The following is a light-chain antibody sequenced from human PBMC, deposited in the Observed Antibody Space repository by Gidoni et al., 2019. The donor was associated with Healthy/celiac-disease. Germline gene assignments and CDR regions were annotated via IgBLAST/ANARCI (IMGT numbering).Light chain of an antibody. CDR1: QSVSSY. CDR3: QQHLT. J-gene: IGKJ4*01. CDR2: DAS. Sequence: EIVLTQSPATLSLSPGERATLSCRASQSVSSYLAWYQQKPGQAPRLLIYDASNRATGIPARFSGSGSVTDFTLTISSLEPEDFAVYYCQQHLTFGGGTKVEIK. V-gene: IGKV3-11*01.